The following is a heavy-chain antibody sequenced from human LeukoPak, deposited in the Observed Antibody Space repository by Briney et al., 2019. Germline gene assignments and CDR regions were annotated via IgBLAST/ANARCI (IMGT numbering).Heavy chain of an antibody. D-gene: IGHD6-19*01. CDR1: GFTFSSYA. V-gene: IGHV3-23*01. Sequence: GGSLRLSCAASGFTFSSYAMSWGRQAPGKGLEWVSGIGGSRGTTYYADSVKGRLTISRDNSKNTLYLQMNSLRADDTAVYYCAKERTGGWPFDYWGQGTLVTVSS. CDR2: IGGSRGTT. J-gene: IGHJ4*02. CDR3: AKERTGGWPFDY.